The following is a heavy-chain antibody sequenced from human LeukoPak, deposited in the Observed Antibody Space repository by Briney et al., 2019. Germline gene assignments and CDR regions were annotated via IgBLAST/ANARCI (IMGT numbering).Heavy chain of an antibody. CDR3: ARDGMITFGGVIVAYYFDY. Sequence: GGSLGLSCAASGFTFSSYAMHWVRQAPGKGLEWVAVISYDGSNKYYADSVKGRFTISRDNSKNTLYLQMNSLRAEDTAVYYCARDGMITFGGVIVAYYFDYWGQGTLVTVSS. V-gene: IGHV3-30*04. CDR2: ISYDGSNK. J-gene: IGHJ4*02. CDR1: GFTFSSYA. D-gene: IGHD3-16*02.